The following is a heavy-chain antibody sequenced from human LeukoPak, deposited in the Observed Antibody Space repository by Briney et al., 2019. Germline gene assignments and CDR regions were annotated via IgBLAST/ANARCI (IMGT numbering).Heavy chain of an antibody. CDR2: MNPNSGNT. CDR1: GYTFTGYY. Sequence: EASVKVSCKASGYTFTGYYMHWVRQAPGQGLEWMGWMNPNSGNTGYAQKFQGRVTMTRNTSISTAYMELSSLRSEDTAVYYCASFVRGNAFDIWGQGTMVTVSS. J-gene: IGHJ3*02. V-gene: IGHV1-8*02. CDR3: ASFVRGNAFDI. D-gene: IGHD3-10*01.